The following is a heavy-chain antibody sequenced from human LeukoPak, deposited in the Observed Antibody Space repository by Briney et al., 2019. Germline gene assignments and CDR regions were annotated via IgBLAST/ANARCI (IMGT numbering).Heavy chain of an antibody. CDR3: ARPAGGSGSYYYFDY. D-gene: IGHD3-10*01. Sequence: GASVKVSCKASGYTFTSYYMHWVRQAPGQGLEWMGIINPSGGSTSYAQKFQGRVTMTRDTSTSTVYMEPSSLRSEDTAVYYCARPAGGSGSYYYFDYWGQGTLVTVSS. CDR2: INPSGGST. V-gene: IGHV1-46*01. J-gene: IGHJ4*02. CDR1: GYTFTSYY.